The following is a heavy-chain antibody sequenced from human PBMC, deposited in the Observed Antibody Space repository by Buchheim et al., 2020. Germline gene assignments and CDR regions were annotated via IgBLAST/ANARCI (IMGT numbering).Heavy chain of an antibody. J-gene: IGHJ6*02. CDR3: ARDGGHDYGAESASRYYYYYGMDV. Sequence: QVQLVQSGAEVKKPGASVKVSCKASGYTFTGYYMHWVRQAPGQGLEWMGRINPNSGGTNYAQKFQGRVTMTRDTSISPAYMELSRLRTDDTAVYYCARDGGHDYGAESASRYYYYYGMDVWGQETT. D-gene: IGHD4-17*01. CDR2: INPNSGGT. V-gene: IGHV1-2*06. CDR1: GYTFTGYY.